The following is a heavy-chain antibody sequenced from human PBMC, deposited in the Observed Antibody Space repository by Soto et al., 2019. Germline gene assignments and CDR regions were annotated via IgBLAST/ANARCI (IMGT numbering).Heavy chain of an antibody. CDR2: IYSSENT. CDR3: ARLNGYCISTNCHGYYGMDV. Sequence: QLQVQESGPGLVKPSETLSLTCSVSGGFVSSSSYSWGWIRQSPGKGLEWIGTIYSSENTYYNPSLLSRVTISVETSKNEFSLRLSSVTAADTAVYYCARLNGYCISTNCHGYYGMDVWGQGTTVTVSS. V-gene: IGHV4-39*01. D-gene: IGHD2-2*03. J-gene: IGHJ6*02. CDR1: GGFVSSSSYS.